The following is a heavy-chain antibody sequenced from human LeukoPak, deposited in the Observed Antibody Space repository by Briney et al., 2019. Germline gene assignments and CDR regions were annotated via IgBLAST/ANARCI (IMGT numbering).Heavy chain of an antibody. D-gene: IGHD3-10*01. Sequence: SETLSLTCTVSGGSISSSSYYWGWIRQPAGKGLEWIGRIYTSGSTNYNPSLKSRVTMSVDTSKNQFSLKLSSVTAADTAVYYCARVRVVGYYGSGSYISRENYFDYWGQGTLVTVSS. V-gene: IGHV4-61*02. J-gene: IGHJ4*02. CDR1: GGSISSSSYY. CDR3: ARVRVVGYYGSGSYISRENYFDY. CDR2: IYTSGST.